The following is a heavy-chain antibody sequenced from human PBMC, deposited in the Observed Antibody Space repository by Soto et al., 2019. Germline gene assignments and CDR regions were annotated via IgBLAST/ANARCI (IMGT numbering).Heavy chain of an antibody. J-gene: IGHJ4*02. CDR3: ARLMHSSGADY. V-gene: IGHV4-4*02. D-gene: IGHD6-19*01. Sequence: QVQLQESGPGLVKPSGTLSLTCAVSGGSISSSNWWSWVRQPPGKGLEWIGEIYHSGSTNYNPSLTSRVTMSVDKSKYQFSLRLSSVTAADTAVYYCARLMHSSGADYWGQGTLVTVSS. CDR1: GGSISSSNW. CDR2: IYHSGST.